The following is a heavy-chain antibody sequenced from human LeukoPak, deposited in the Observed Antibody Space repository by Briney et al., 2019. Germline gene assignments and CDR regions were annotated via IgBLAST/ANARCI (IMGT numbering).Heavy chain of an antibody. CDR3: AKVTSSYNYFDY. Sequence: GGSLRLSCEASGFTFATYPMSWVRQAPGKGLEWVSTFSGSGGRTLYADSVKGRFTISRDNSKNTLSLQMNSLRAADTAVYYCAKVTSSYNYFDYWGQGSLVTVSS. D-gene: IGHD2-2*01. J-gene: IGHJ4*02. CDR2: FSGSGGRT. CDR1: GFTFATYP. V-gene: IGHV3-23*01.